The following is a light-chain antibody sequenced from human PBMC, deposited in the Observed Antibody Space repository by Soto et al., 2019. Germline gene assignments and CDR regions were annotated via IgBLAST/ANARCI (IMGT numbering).Light chain of an antibody. CDR1: QGIRSY. CDR2: AAS. V-gene: IGKV1-8*01. CDR3: QQSSNWQLT. Sequence: AIRMTQSPSSFSASTGDRVTITCRASQGIRSYLAWYQQKPGKAPKLLIYAASTLQSGVPSRFSGSGSGTDFTLTISSLEPEDFEVYYCQQSSNWQLTFGAGTKVDIX. J-gene: IGKJ4*01.